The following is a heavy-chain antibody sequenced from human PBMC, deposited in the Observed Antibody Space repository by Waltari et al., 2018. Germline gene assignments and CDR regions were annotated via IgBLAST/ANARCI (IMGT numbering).Heavy chain of an antibody. CDR3: ARQGENDFWSGYHFDY. Sequence: QLQLQESGPGLVKPSETLSLTCTVSGGSFSSSSYYWGWIRQPPGKGLEWIGSIYYSGSTYYNPSLKSRVTISVDTSKNQFSLKLSSVTAADTAVYYCARQGENDFWSGYHFDYWGQGTLVTVSS. J-gene: IGHJ4*02. D-gene: IGHD3-3*01. CDR2: IYYSGST. CDR1: GGSFSSSSYY. V-gene: IGHV4-39*01.